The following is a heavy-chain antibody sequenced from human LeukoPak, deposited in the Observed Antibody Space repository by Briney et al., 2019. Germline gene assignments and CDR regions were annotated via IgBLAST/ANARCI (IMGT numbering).Heavy chain of an antibody. CDR2: INHSGST. CDR1: GGSFSGYY. V-gene: IGHV4-34*01. CDR3: AGASRPHYYYGMDV. Sequence: SETLSLTCAVYGGSFSGYYWSWIRQPPGKGLEWIGEINHSGSTNYNPSLKSRVTISVDTSKNQFSLKLSSVTAADTAVYYCAGASRPHYYYGMDVWGQGTTVIVSS. D-gene: IGHD2-2*01. J-gene: IGHJ6*02.